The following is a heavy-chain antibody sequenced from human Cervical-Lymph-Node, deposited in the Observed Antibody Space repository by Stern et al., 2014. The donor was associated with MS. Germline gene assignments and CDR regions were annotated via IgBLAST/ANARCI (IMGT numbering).Heavy chain of an antibody. Sequence: MQLVESGAEVKKPGASVKVSCKASGGTFSSYAISWVRQAPGQGLEWMGGIIPIFGQANYAQKFQGRVRITADESTSTAYMELSSLRSEDTAVYYCATGEMATKSYYYYGMDVWGQGTTVTVSS. CDR2: IIPIFGQA. V-gene: IGHV1-69*01. CDR3: ATGEMATKSYYYYGMDV. CDR1: GGTFSSYA. D-gene: IGHD5-24*01. J-gene: IGHJ6*02.